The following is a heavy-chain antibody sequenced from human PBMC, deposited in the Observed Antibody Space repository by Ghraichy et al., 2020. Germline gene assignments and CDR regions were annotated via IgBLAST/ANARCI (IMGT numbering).Heavy chain of an antibody. J-gene: IGHJ4*02. Sequence: ASVKVSCKASGYTFTGYYMHWVRQAPGQGLEWMGWINPNSGGTNYAQKFQGRVTMTRDTSISTAYMELSRLRSDDTAVYYCARVNTIFGVVRYFGYWGQGTLVTVSS. CDR2: INPNSGGT. CDR1: GYTFTGYY. D-gene: IGHD3-3*01. V-gene: IGHV1-2*02. CDR3: ARVNTIFGVVRYFGY.